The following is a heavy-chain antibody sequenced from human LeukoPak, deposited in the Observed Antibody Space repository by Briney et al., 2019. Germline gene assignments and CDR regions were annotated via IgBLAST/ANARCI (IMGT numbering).Heavy chain of an antibody. CDR1: GYTFTKYY. CDR3: ATATQPRGYFLH. CDR2: ISVNNGGT. D-gene: IGHD2-2*01. V-gene: IGHV1-18*04. J-gene: IGHJ1*01. Sequence: ASVKVSCKASGYTFTKYYIHWVRQAPGQSLEWMGWISVNNGGTNYAQSFQDRVTLTRDTSTNTAYLELRSLRSDDTAIIYCATATQPRGYFLHWGQGTLVTVSS.